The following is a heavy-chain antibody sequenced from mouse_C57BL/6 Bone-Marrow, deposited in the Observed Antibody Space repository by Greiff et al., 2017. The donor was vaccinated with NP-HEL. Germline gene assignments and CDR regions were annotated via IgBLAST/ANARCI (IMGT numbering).Heavy chain of an antibody. CDR1: GFNIKDDY. V-gene: IGHV14-4*01. J-gene: IGHJ3*01. CDR3: TRLGPWFAY. D-gene: IGHD4-1*01. CDR2: IDPENGDT. Sequence: VQLQQSGAELVRPGASVKLSCTASGFNIKDDYMHWVKQRPEQGLEWIGWIDPENGDTEYASKFQGKATITADTSSNTAYLPLSSLTSEDTAVYYCTRLGPWFAYWGQGTLVTVSA.